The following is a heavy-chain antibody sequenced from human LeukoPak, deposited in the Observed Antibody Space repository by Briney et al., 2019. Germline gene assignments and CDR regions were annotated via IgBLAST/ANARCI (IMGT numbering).Heavy chain of an antibody. J-gene: IGHJ4*02. V-gene: IGHV4-34*01. D-gene: IGHD1-14*01. CDR2: INQSGST. CDR1: DESFSGYY. Sequence: SETLSLTCGVYDESFSGYYWSWIRQPPGKGLEWIGEINQSGSTNYSPSLKSRVTISVDTSKNQFSLKLSSVTAADTAVYYCARYKGTFDYWGQGTLVTVSS. CDR3: ARYKGTFDY.